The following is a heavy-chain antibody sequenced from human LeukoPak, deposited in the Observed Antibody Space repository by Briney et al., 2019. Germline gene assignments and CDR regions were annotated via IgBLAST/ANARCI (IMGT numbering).Heavy chain of an antibody. V-gene: IGHV4-34*01. CDR2: INHSGST. D-gene: IGHD5-18*01. CDR1: GGSFSGYY. Sequence: SETLSLTCAVYGGSFSGYYWSWIRQPPGKGLEWIGEINHSGSTNYNPSLKSRVTISVDTSKNQFSLKLSSVTAADTAVYYCARESYGYLGGDFDYWGQGTLVTVSS. J-gene: IGHJ4*02. CDR3: ARESYGYLGGDFDY.